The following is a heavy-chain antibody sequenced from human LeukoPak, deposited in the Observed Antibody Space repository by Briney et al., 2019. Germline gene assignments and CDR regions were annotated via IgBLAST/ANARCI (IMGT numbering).Heavy chain of an antibody. CDR2: ICYSGST. V-gene: IGHV4-39*01. CDR3: ARRSSSSWYRGKGWFDP. CDR1: GGSISSSSYY. J-gene: IGHJ5*02. Sequence: SETLSLTCTVSGGSISSSSYYWGWIRQPPGKGLEWIGSICYSGSTYYNPSLKSRVTISVDTSKNQFSLKLSSVTAADTAVYYCARRSSSSWYRGKGWFDPWGQGTLVTVSS. D-gene: IGHD6-13*01.